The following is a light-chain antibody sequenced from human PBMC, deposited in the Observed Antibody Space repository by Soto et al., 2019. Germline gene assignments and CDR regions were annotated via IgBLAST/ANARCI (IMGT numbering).Light chain of an antibody. Sequence: DIQLTQSPSFLSASVRDRVTITCRASQGISSYLAWYQQKPGKAPKLLIFAASTLQSGVPSRFSGGGSGTEFTLTISSLQPEDFATYYCQQLNSYPLTFGGGTKVEIK. V-gene: IGKV1-9*01. CDR2: AAS. J-gene: IGKJ4*01. CDR1: QGISSY. CDR3: QQLNSYPLT.